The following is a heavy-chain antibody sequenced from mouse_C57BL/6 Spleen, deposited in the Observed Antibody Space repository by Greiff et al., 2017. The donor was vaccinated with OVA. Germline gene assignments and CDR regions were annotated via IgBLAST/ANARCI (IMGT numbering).Heavy chain of an antibody. V-gene: IGHV1-52*01. CDR2: IDPSDSET. CDR3: AGGAYYSNYDAMDD. J-gene: IGHJ4*01. Sequence: QVQLQQSGAELVRPGSSVKLSCKASGYTFTSYWMHWVKQRPIQGLEWIGNIDPSDSETHYNQKFKDKATLTVDKSSSTAYMQLSSLTSEDSAVYYCAGGAYYSNYDAMDDWGQGTSVTVSS. CDR1: GYTFTSYW. D-gene: IGHD2-5*01.